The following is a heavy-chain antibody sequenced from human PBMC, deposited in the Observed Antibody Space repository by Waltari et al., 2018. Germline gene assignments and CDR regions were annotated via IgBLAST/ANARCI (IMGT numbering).Heavy chain of an antibody. CDR1: GYTCTSYY. CDR2: IHASGGSQ. CDR3: ARFYCRSYSDFFDD. J-gene: IGHJ4*02. Sequence: QVQLVQSGAEVKKPGASVKGSCKASGYTCTSYYMHWVRQTAGQGLEWMGIIHASGGSQCCAQEFHCRVTITGDTATSPGYVELSSVRCEYTAVYYCARFYCRSYSDFFDDGGQGTLVTVSS. D-gene: IGHD3-10*01. V-gene: IGHV1-46*01.